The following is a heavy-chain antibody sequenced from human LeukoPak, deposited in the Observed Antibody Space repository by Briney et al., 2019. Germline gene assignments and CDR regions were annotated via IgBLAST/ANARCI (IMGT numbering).Heavy chain of an antibody. V-gene: IGHV3-21*01. CDR3: ASGYDSSGYYYNY. Sequence: GGSLRLSCAASGFTFSSYSMNWVRQAPGKGLEWVSSISDSSGYIYYADSVKGRFTISRDNAKNSLYLQMNSLRAEDTAVYYCASGYDSSGYYYNYWGQGALVTVSS. CDR2: ISDSSGYI. CDR1: GFTFSSYS. J-gene: IGHJ4*02. D-gene: IGHD3-22*01.